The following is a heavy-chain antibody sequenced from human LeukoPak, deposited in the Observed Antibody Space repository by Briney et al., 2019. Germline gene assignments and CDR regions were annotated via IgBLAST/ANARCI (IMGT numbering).Heavy chain of an antibody. CDR3: AREYSSGGSCYGY. Sequence: SETLSLTCTVSGGSINSYYWTWIRQPPGKGLEWIGYIYYSGSTNYNPSLKSRVTISVDTSKNQFSLKLSSVTAADTAVYYCAREYSSGGSCYGYWGQGTLVTVSS. D-gene: IGHD2-15*01. CDR2: IYYSGST. V-gene: IGHV4-59*12. J-gene: IGHJ4*02. CDR1: GGSINSYY.